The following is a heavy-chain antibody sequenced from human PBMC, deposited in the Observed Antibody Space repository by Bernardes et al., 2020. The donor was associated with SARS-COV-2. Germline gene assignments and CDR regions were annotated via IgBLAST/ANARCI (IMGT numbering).Heavy chain of an antibody. CDR2: ISPYNGET. Sequence: ASVKVSCKTSGYTFTSYGVSWVRQAPGQGLEWMGWISPYNGETQYAHTLQGRVTMTTDTSTSTAYMELRGLKSDDTAMYYCATGGLGDYWGQGTLVTVSS. J-gene: IGHJ4*02. D-gene: IGHD6-19*01. V-gene: IGHV1-18*04. CDR3: ATGGLGDY. CDR1: GYTFTSYG.